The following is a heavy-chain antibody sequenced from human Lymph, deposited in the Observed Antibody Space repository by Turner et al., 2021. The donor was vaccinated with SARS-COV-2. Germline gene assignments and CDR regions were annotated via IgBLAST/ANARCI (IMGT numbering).Heavy chain of an antibody. CDR2: ISYDGSNR. D-gene: IGHD4-4*01. J-gene: IGHJ3*02. Sequence: QVQLVESGGGVVQPGRSLRLSSAASEFTFSSYGMTWVRQAPGKGLEWVAVISYDGSNRHYADSVKGRFTISSDKSKNTLYLQMNSLRAEDTAVYYCARDFPPQDDYNPAGGFDIWGQGTMVTVSS. CDR1: EFTFSSYG. CDR3: ARDFPPQDDYNPAGGFDI. V-gene: IGHV3-30-3*01.